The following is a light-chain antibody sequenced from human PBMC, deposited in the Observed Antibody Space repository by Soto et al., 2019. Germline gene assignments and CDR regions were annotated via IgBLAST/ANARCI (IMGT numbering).Light chain of an antibody. CDR1: SSNIGAGYE. CDR2: ENN. CDR3: KSYDSSLSGYV. Sequence: QSVLTQPPSVSEAPGQRVTISCTGSSSNIGAGYEAPWYQQVPGTDPKLLIYENNNRPSGVPDRFSGSKSGTSASLAITGLQAEDEAEYYCKSYDSSLSGYVFGTGTKVTVL. J-gene: IGLJ1*01. V-gene: IGLV1-40*01.